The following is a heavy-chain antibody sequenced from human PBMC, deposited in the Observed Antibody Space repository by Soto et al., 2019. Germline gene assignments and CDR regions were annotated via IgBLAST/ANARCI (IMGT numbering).Heavy chain of an antibody. J-gene: IGHJ5*02. CDR2: INAGNGNT. CDR3: AREGGYGRGWYEVDWFDP. D-gene: IGHD6-19*01. Sequence: VQLVQSGAEEKKPGASVKVSCKASGYTFTSYAMHWVRQAPGQRLEWMGWINAGNGNTKYSQKFQGRVTLTRDTTASTAYMERSSRISEATAVYYCAREGGYGRGWYEVDWFDPWGQGTLVTVSS. CDR1: GYTFTSYA. V-gene: IGHV1-3*05.